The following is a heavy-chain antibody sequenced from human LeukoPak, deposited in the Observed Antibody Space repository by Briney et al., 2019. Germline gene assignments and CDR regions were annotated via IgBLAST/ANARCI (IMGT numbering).Heavy chain of an antibody. CDR1: GFTVSGNF. CDR3: ARDRGSSGYFDY. V-gene: IGHV3-66*01. D-gene: IGHD3-22*01. J-gene: IGHJ4*02. CDR2: IHTGGWT. Sequence: GGSLRLSCAVSGFTVSGNFMNWVRQAPGKGLEWVSVIHTGGWTYYADSVKGRFIISRDNSKNTLYLQMNNLRAEDTAVYYCARDRGSSGYFDYWGQGTLVTVSS.